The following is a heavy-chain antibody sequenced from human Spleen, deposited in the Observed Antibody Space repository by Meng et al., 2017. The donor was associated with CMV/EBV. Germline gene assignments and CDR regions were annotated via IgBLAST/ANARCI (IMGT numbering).Heavy chain of an antibody. CDR3: AKGSATAFDI. CDR2: IRYDGSNK. V-gene: IGHV3-30*02. D-gene: IGHD1-26*01. J-gene: IGHJ3*02. Sequence: GESLKISCAASGFTFSNAWMSWVRQAPGKGLEWVAFIRYDGSNKYYADSVKGRFTISRDNSKNTLYLQMNSLRAEDTAVYYCAKGSATAFDIWGQGTMVTVSS. CDR1: GFTFSNAW.